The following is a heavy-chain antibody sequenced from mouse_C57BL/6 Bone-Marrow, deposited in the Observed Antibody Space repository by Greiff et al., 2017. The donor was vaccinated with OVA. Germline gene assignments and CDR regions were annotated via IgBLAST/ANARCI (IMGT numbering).Heavy chain of an antibody. CDR3: ARWYYAMYY. J-gene: IGHJ4*01. Sequence: QVQLQQSGAELAKPGASVKLSCKASGYTFTSYWMHWVKQRPGQGLEWIGYINPSSGYTKYNQKFKDKATLTADKSSSTAYMQLSSLTYKDSAVSDCARWYYAMYYWGQGNSVTVSS. CDR2: INPSSGYT. V-gene: IGHV1-7*01. CDR1: GYTFTSYW.